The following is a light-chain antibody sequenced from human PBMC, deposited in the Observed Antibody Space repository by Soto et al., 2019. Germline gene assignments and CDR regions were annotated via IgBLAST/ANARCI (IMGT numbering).Light chain of an antibody. Sequence: DIQMTQSPFTLSASVGDRGTITCRASQSVDTWLAWYQHKPGKAPKLLIYNVSTLESGVPSRFSGSASGTEFTPTINSLQHDDFATYSCQEYSNYPRTFGQGTKVEV. CDR2: NVS. J-gene: IGKJ1*01. CDR3: QEYSNYPRT. CDR1: QSVDTW. V-gene: IGKV1-5*01.